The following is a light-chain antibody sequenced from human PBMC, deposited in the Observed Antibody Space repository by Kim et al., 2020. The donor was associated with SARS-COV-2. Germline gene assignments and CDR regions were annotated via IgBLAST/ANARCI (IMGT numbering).Light chain of an antibody. J-gene: IGLJ2*01. CDR1: SLRRYY. CDR2: GKN. Sequence: SSELTQDPAESVALGQTVRITCQGDSLRRYYASWYQQKPGQAPVIVISGKNNRPSGIPYRFSGARSGNTASLTITGAQAEDEADYYCNSRDSSGNRVVFCGRTQLIVL. CDR3: NSRDSSGNRVV. V-gene: IGLV3-19*01.